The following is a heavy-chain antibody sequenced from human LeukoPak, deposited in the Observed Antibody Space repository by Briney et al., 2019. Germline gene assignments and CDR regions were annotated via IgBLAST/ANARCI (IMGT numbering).Heavy chain of an antibody. V-gene: IGHV4-34*01. D-gene: IGHD3-22*01. CDR3: ASSYYDSSGYYGYYFDY. J-gene: IGHJ4*02. Sequence: INHSGSTNYNPSLKSRVTISVDTSKNQFSLKLSSVTAADTAVYYCASSYYDSSGYYGYYFDYWGQGTLVTVSS. CDR2: INHSGST.